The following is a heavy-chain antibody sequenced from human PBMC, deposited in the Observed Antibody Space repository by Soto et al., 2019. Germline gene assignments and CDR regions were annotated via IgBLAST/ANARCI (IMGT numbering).Heavy chain of an antibody. J-gene: IGHJ4*02. CDR1: GYTFTSYG. CDR3: ARHPSSHYDSSGYYVGYYFDY. Sequence: GASVKVSCKASGYTFTSYGISWVRQAPGQGLEWMGWISAYNGNTNYAQKLQGRVTMTTDTSTSTAYMELRSLRSDDTAVYYCARHPSSHYDSSGYYVGYYFDYWGQGTLVTVSS. V-gene: IGHV1-18*01. D-gene: IGHD3-22*01. CDR2: ISAYNGNT.